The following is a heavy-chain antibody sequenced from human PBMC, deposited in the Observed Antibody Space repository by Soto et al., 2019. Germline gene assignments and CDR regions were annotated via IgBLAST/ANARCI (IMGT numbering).Heavy chain of an antibody. Sequence: QVQLMESGGGVVQPGRSLRLSCAASGFTFNTYSMHWVRQAPGKGLEWVALISFDGDKEYYADSVKGRFTISRDNSRNTVYLQMSSLRPGDTAVYYCAMGWLVDAFDIWGQGTVVTVSS. D-gene: IGHD6-19*01. CDR3: AMGWLVDAFDI. V-gene: IGHV3-30-3*01. CDR2: ISFDGDKE. J-gene: IGHJ3*02. CDR1: GFTFNTYS.